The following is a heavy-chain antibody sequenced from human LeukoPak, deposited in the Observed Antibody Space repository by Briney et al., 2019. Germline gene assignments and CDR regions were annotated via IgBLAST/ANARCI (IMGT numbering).Heavy chain of an antibody. V-gene: IGHV4-38-2*02. D-gene: IGHD5-18*01. Sequence: SETLSLTCTVSGYSISSGYYWGWIRQPPGKGLEWIGSIYHSGSTYYNPSLKSRVTISVDTSKNQFSLQLTSVTAADTAVYYCARTTEGGYTYGYFYYYYMDVWGKGTTVTISS. J-gene: IGHJ6*03. CDR2: IYHSGST. CDR3: ARTTEGGYTYGYFYYYYMDV. CDR1: GYSISSGYY.